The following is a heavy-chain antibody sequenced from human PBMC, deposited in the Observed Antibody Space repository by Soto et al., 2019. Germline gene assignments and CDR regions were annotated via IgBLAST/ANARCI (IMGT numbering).Heavy chain of an antibody. Sequence: GGSLRLSCAASGFTFSSYWMHWVRQAPGKGLVWVSRINSDGSSTSYADSVKGRFTISRDNAKNTLYLQMNSLRAEDTAVYYCERVSGWDQLVYGMDVWGQGTTVTVSS. J-gene: IGHJ6*02. CDR3: ERVSGWDQLVYGMDV. CDR1: GFTFSSYW. D-gene: IGHD1-26*01. V-gene: IGHV3-74*01. CDR2: INSDGSST.